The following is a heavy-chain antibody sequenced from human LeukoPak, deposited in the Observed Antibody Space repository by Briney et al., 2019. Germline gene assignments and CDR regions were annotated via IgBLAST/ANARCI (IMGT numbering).Heavy chain of an antibody. Sequence: PGGSLRLSCAASGFTVSSNYMSWVRQAPGKGLEWVSVIYRGGRTYYADSVKGRFTISRDNSKNTLYLQMNSLRAEGTAVYYCANYDFWSTNSLFDYWGQGTLVTVSS. CDR1: GFTVSSNY. CDR2: IYRGGRT. CDR3: ANYDFWSTNSLFDY. J-gene: IGHJ4*02. D-gene: IGHD3-3*01. V-gene: IGHV3-53*01.